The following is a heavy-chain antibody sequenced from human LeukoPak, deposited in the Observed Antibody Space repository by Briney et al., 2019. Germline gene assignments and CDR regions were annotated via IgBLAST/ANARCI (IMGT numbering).Heavy chain of an antibody. CDR2: IYTSGST. D-gene: IGHD3-22*01. Sequence: SETLSLTCTVSGGSISSGSYYWSWIRQPAGKGLEWIGRIYTSGSTNYNPSLKSRVTISVDTSKNQFSLELSSVTAADTAVYYCASPHYCDSSGSEYWGQGTLVTVSS. J-gene: IGHJ4*02. V-gene: IGHV4-61*02. CDR3: ASPHYCDSSGSEY. CDR1: GGSISSGSYY.